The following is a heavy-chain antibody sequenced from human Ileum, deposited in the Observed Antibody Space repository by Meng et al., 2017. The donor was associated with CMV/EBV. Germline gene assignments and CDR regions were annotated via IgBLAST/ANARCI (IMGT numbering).Heavy chain of an antibody. CDR1: GFSLTTSGVG. CDR3: ARSGGSNWYEENNWFDP. V-gene: IGHV2-5*02. Sequence: QITSKESGPTLVKPTQTLTMTGTISGFSLTTSGVGVGWIRQPPGKALEWLALVYWDDDKRYHPSLKSRLTITRDTSKNQVVLIMTNMDPVDTATYYCARSGGSNWYEENNWFDPWGQGTLVTVSS. J-gene: IGHJ5*02. D-gene: IGHD6-13*01. CDR2: VYWDDDK.